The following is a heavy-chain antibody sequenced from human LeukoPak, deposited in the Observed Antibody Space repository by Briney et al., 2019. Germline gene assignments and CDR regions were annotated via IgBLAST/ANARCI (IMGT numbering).Heavy chain of an antibody. CDR2: ISGGSTHI. D-gene: IGHD6-25*01. V-gene: IGHV3-21*01. CDR3: ARGTQQISAAGHFTWFDP. J-gene: IGHJ5*02. Sequence: GGSLRLSCAASGFTFSSNSMNWVRQAPGKGLEWVSTISGGSTHIYYADSVKGRFTISRDNAENSLYLQMNSLRAEDTAVYYCARGTQQISAAGHFTWFDPWGQGTLVTVSS. CDR1: GFTFSSNS.